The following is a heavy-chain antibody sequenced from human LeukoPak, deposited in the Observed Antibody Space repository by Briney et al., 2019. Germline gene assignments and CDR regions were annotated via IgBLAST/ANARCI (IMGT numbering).Heavy chain of an antibody. Sequence: SETLSLTCTVSGGSISSYYWSWIRQPPGKGLEWIGYIYYSGSTNYNPSLKRRVTISVDTSKNQFSLKLSSVTAADTAVYYCARCPRPPDYYGAGRLDAFDIWGQGTMVTVSS. CDR2: IYYSGST. V-gene: IGHV4-59*08. D-gene: IGHD3-10*01. J-gene: IGHJ3*02. CDR3: ARCPRPPDYYGAGRLDAFDI. CDR1: GGSISSYY.